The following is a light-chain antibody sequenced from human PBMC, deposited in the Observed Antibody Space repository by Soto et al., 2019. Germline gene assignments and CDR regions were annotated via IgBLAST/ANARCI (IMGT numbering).Light chain of an antibody. Sequence: DIQMTQSPSTLSASVGDRVTITCRASQSISSWLAWYQQKPGKAPKLLIYDTSSLESGVPSRFSGSGSGTEFTPTISSLQPDDFAIYYCQQYSSYWTFGQGTKVEIK. CDR2: DTS. CDR1: QSISSW. V-gene: IGKV1-5*01. J-gene: IGKJ1*01. CDR3: QQYSSYWT.